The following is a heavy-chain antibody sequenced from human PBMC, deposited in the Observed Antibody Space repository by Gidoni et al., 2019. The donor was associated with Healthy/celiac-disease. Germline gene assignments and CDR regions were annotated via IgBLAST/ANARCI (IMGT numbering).Heavy chain of an antibody. V-gene: IGHV4-59*01. D-gene: IGHD3-10*01. Sequence: QVQLQESGPGLVKPSETLSLTCTVSGGSISSYYWSWIRQPPGKGLEWIGYIYYSGTTNYHPSLKSRVTISVDTSKNQFSLKLSSVTAADTAVYYCARGFHGITMVRGVTRPRSWGFDPWGQGTLVTVSS. CDR2: IYYSGTT. CDR3: ARGFHGITMVRGVTRPRSWGFDP. J-gene: IGHJ5*02. CDR1: GGSISSYY.